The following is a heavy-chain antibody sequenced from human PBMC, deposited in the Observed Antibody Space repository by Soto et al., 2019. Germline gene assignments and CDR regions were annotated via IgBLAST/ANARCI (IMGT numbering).Heavy chain of an antibody. D-gene: IGHD1-26*01. CDR3: AREGGIVGATAADY. CDR1: GGSISSGGSS. CDR2: IYYSGST. Sequence: QVQLQESGPGLVKPSQTLSLTCTVSGGSISSGGSSWTWFRQHPGKGLEWIGYIYYSGSTYYNPSLKSRVTISVDTSKNQFSLKLSSVTAADTAVYYCAREGGIVGATAADYWGQGTLVTVSS. V-gene: IGHV4-31*03. J-gene: IGHJ4*02.